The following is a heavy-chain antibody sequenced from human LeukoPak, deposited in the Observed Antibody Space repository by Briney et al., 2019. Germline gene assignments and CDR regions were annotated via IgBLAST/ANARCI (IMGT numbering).Heavy chain of an antibody. CDR2: IYYSGST. V-gene: IGHV4-31*03. CDR1: GGSISSGGYY. D-gene: IGHD4-11*01. J-gene: IGHJ3*02. CDR3: ARDTHDYQNAFDI. Sequence: SETLSLTCTGSGGSISSGGYYWSWIRQHPGKGLEWIGYIYYSGSTYYNPSLKSRVTISVDTSKNQFSLKLSSVTAADTAVYYCARDTHDYQNAFDIWGQGTMVTVSS.